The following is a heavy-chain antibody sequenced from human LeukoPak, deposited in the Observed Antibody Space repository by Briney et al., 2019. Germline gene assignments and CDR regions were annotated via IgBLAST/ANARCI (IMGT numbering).Heavy chain of an antibody. V-gene: IGHV4-31*03. CDR3: ARAHITQGVVDGFDI. J-gene: IGHJ3*02. D-gene: IGHD3-10*01. CDR2: IYHSGST. CDR1: GGSISSGGYY. Sequence: PSQTLSLTCTVSGGSISSGGYYWSWIRQHPGKGLEWIGYIYHSGSTYYNPSPKSRVIISVDTSKNQFSLKLSSVTAADTAVYYCARAHITQGVVDGFDIWGQGTMVTVSS.